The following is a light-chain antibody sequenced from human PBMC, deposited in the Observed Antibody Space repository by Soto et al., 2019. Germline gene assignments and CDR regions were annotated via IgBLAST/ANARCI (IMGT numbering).Light chain of an antibody. CDR2: SNN. V-gene: IGLV1-44*01. Sequence: QAVVTQPPSVSATPGQGVTLSCSGGDSNIGSTAVNWYQQLPGTAPKLLIYSNNQRPSGVPDRFSGSKSGTSASLAISGLQSEDEADYYCAAWDDSLNGPRFGGGTKLTVL. J-gene: IGLJ3*02. CDR3: AAWDDSLNGPR. CDR1: DSNIGSTA.